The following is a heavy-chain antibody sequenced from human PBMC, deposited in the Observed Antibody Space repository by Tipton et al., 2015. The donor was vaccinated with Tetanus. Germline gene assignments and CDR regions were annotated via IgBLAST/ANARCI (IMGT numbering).Heavy chain of an antibody. CDR3: ARGRTMSGVVAPFDL. Sequence: TLSLTCAVSGVSIRSSTYYWSWIRQTPGKGLEWIGEVNQSGSTKYNPSFNSRAAISVDTSKSQFSLRVRSVTAADTAVYYCARGRTMSGVVAPFDLWGQGTQVTVSS. CDR2: VNQSGST. D-gene: IGHD3-3*01. CDR1: GVSIRSSTYY. V-gene: IGHV4-39*07. J-gene: IGHJ4*02.